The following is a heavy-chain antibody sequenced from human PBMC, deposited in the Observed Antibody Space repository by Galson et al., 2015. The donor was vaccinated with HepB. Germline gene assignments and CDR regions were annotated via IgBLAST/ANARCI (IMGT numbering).Heavy chain of an antibody. CDR2: IRSKANSYAT. J-gene: IGHJ4*02. D-gene: IGHD5-18*01. Sequence: LRLSCAASGFTFSGSAMHWVRQASGKGLEWVGRIRSKANSYATAYAASVKGRFTISRDDSKNTAYLQMNSLKTEDTAVYYCTRQDTAMVPRDYWGQGTLVTVSS. V-gene: IGHV3-73*01. CDR3: TRQDTAMVPRDY. CDR1: GFTFSGSA.